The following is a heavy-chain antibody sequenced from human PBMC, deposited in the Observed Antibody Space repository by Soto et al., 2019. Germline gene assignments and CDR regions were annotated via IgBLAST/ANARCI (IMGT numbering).Heavy chain of an antibody. CDR3: AKGLVLYSSSSPHYFDY. CDR2: ISGSGGST. J-gene: IGHJ4*02. CDR1: GFTFSSYA. D-gene: IGHD6-6*01. V-gene: IGHV3-23*01. Sequence: PGGSLILSCAASGFTFSSYAMSWVRQAPGKGLECISVISGSGGSTYYADSVKGRFTISRDNSKNTLYLQMNSLRAEDTAIYYCAKGLVLYSSSSPHYFDYWGQGTLVTVSS.